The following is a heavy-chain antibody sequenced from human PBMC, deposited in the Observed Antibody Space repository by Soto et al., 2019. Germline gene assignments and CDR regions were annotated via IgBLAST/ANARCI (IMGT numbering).Heavy chain of an antibody. CDR1: GFSLSTSGVG. J-gene: IGHJ4*02. D-gene: IGHD1-7*01. CDR3: AHMRAGTTAFDY. CDR2: IYWDDDK. Sequence: GSGPTLVNPTQPLTLTCTFSGFSLSTSGVGVSRIRQPPGKALEWLALIYWDDDKRYSPSLKSRLTITKDTSKNQVVLTMTNMDPVGTATYYCAHMRAGTTAFDYWGQGTLVTVSS. V-gene: IGHV2-5*02.